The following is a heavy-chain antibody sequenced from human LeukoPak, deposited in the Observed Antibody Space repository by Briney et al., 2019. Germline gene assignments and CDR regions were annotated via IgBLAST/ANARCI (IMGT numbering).Heavy chain of an antibody. CDR3: ARNPPMSLGPGCWFDP. CDR2: IYDGGAI. Sequence: SETLSLTCTVSGASISSSYWSWVRQPPGKGLEWISYIYDGGAITHNPSLKSRVTISVDTTKYQVSLKLTSVTAADTAVYYCARNPPMSLGPGCWFDPCGQGTLVTASS. CDR1: GASISSSY. V-gene: IGHV4-59*12. D-gene: IGHD3-10*02. J-gene: IGHJ5*01.